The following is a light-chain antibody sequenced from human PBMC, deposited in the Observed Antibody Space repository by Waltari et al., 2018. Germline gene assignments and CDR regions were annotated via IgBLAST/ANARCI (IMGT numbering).Light chain of an antibody. J-gene: IGKJ1*01. CDR1: QSLVSSDGNTY. CDR2: KVS. V-gene: IGKV2-30*01. Sequence: VVMTQSPLSLSVTLGQPASISCRSSQSLVSSDGNTYFNWFHQRPGQSPRRLFYKVSNRDSGVPDRFSGSGSGTDFTLRISRVEAEDVGVYYCMQGIHRPWTFGQGTKVEIK. CDR3: MQGIHRPWT.